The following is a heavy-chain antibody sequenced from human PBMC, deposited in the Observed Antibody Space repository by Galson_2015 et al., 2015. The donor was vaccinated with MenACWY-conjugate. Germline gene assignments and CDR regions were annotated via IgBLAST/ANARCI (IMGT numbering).Heavy chain of an antibody. CDR3: GQLPRGITMIVDLT. J-gene: IGHJ3*01. CDR1: GGSISYSSYY. Sequence: LVKPSETLSLTCNVSGGSISYSSYYWGWIRQPPGKGLEWIGSVYESGNTYYNPSLRSRVTMSVDTSKNQFSLKLHSVTAGDTAVYYCGQLPRGITMIVDLTWGQGTMVTVSS. D-gene: IGHD3-22*01. CDR2: VYESGNT. V-gene: IGHV4-39*07.